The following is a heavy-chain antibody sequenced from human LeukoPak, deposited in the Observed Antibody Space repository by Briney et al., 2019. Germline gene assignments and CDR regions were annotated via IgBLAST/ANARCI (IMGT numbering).Heavy chain of an antibody. J-gene: IGHJ4*02. D-gene: IGHD6-19*01. CDR3: ARVAGSIDY. CDR2: MNPNSGYT. CDR1: GYTFTTYD. V-gene: IGHV1-8*03. Sequence: SVKVSCKASGYTFTTYDINWVRQATGQGLEWMGWMNPNSGYTGYAQKFQGRGTITRDTSISTAYMELSSLRSEDTAVYYCARVAGSIDYWGQGTLVTVSS.